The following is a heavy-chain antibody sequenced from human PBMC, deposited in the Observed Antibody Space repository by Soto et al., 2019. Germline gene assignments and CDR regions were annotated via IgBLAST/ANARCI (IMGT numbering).Heavy chain of an antibody. V-gene: IGHV4-39*01. CDR3: ARLEGLATISYSFDY. CDR1: GDSINSDNYY. J-gene: IGHJ4*02. D-gene: IGHD3-9*01. Sequence: QLQLQESGPGLVKPSETLSLTCSVSGDSINSDNYYWGWIRQPPGKGLEWIGSNYYRGNTYYNPSLTTRDSISLDTSKSQFTLKRHSVTAADSAVYFCARLEGLATISYSFDYWGRGTLGTVSS. CDR2: NYYRGNT.